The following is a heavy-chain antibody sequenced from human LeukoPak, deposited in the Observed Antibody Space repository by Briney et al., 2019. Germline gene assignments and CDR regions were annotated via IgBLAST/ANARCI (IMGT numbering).Heavy chain of an antibody. J-gene: IGHJ4*02. CDR3: ARDTRGDYYDSSGYFDY. V-gene: IGHV3-30-3*01. Sequence: GGSLRLSCAASAFTFSSYAMHWVRQAPGKGLEWVAVISYDGSNKYYADSVKGRFTISRDNSKNTLYLQMNSLRAEDTAVYYCARDTRGDYYDSSGYFDYWGQGTLVTVSS. CDR1: AFTFSSYA. D-gene: IGHD3-22*01. CDR2: ISYDGSNK.